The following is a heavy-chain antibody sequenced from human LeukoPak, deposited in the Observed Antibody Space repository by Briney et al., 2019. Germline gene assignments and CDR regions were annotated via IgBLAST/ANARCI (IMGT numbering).Heavy chain of an antibody. J-gene: IGHJ5*02. CDR1: GGSFSGYY. V-gene: IGHV4-34*01. CDR3: ARRTRYYGPFDP. Sequence: SETLSLTCAVYGGSFSGYYWSWIRQPPGKGLEWIGEINHSGSTNYNPSLKSRVTISVDTSKNQFSLKLSSVTAADTAVYYCARRTRYYGPFDPWGQGTLVTVSS. D-gene: IGHD3-10*01. CDR2: INHSGST.